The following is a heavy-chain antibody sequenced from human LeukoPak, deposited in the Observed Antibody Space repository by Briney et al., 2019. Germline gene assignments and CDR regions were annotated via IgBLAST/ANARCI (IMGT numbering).Heavy chain of an antibody. V-gene: IGHV3-7*01. CDR2: INQDGSEK. J-gene: IGHJ3*01. CDR3: ARDTTHTHYGDAFDL. D-gene: IGHD4-17*01. Sequence: GRTLRLSCAGSGFTFSTYWMSWVRQAPGKGLEWVGNINQDGSEKNFVDSVKGRFTISRDNAKNSLYLQLNRLRVEDTATYFCARDTTHTHYGDAFDLWGQGTLVAVS. CDR1: GFTFSTYW.